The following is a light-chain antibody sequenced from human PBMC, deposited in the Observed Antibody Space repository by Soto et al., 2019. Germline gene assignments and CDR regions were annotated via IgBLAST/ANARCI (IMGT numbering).Light chain of an antibody. CDR2: DVS. V-gene: IGLV2-14*01. J-gene: IGLJ3*02. CDR1: SSDVGGYNY. CDR3: SSYTSSSTGV. Sequence: QSALTQPASVSGSPGQSIAISCTGTSSDVGGYNYVSWYQQHPGKNPNLMIYDVSNRPSGVSNRFSGSKSGNTASLTISGLQAEDEADYYCSSYTSSSTGVFGGGTKLTVL.